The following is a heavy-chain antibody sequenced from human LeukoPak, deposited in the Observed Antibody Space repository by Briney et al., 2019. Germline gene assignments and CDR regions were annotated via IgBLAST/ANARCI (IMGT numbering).Heavy chain of an antibody. J-gene: IGHJ4*02. D-gene: IGHD3-22*01. Sequence: GASVKVSCKASGYTFTCYYMHWVRQAPGQGLEWMGRINPNSGGTNYAQKFQGRVTMTRDTSISTAYMELSRLRSDDTAVYYCASILYYYDSSHYWGQGTLVTVSS. CDR3: ASILYYYDSSHY. CDR2: INPNSGGT. CDR1: GYTFTCYY. V-gene: IGHV1-2*06.